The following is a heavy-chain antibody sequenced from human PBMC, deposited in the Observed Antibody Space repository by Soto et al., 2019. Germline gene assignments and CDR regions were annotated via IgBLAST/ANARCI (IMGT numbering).Heavy chain of an antibody. J-gene: IGHJ4*02. CDR3: ARREYSGYDFYY. CDR2: IYYSGST. Sequence: SETLSLTCTVSGGSISSSSYYWGWIRQPPGKGLEWIGSIYYSGSTYYNPSLKSRVTISVDTSKNQFSLKLSSVTAADTAVYYCARREYSGYDFYYWGQGTLVTVSS. CDR1: GGSISSSSYY. D-gene: IGHD5-12*01. V-gene: IGHV4-39*01.